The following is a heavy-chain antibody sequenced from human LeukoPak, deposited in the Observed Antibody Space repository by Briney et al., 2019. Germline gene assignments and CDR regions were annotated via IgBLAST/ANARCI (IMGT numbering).Heavy chain of an antibody. J-gene: IGHJ4*02. D-gene: IGHD2-15*01. CDR1: GFTFSSNS. V-gene: IGHV3-48*01. CDR2: ISSSSTI. CDR3: AKVSRDIVVVVAATLGGDVDY. Sequence: GGSLRLSCAASGFTFSSNSMNWVRQAPGKGLEWVSYISSSSTIYYADSVKARFTISRDNSKNTLYLQMNSLRAEDTAVYYCAKVSRDIVVVVAATLGGDVDYWGQGTLVTVSS.